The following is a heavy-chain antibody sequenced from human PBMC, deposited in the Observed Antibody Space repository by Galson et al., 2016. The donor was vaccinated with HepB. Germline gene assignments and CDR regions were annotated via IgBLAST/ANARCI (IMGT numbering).Heavy chain of an antibody. CDR1: GGSSSTDY. CDR3: ARGTPIFGVVPGWFDP. Sequence: SETLSLTCTVSGGSSSTDYWNWVRQPAGKGLEWIGRIQISGNTKYNPSLQSRVAMSVDTSKNQFSLKLTSVTAADTAVYYCARGTPIFGVVPGWFDPWGHGTLVIVSS. J-gene: IGHJ5*02. V-gene: IGHV4-4*07. D-gene: IGHD3-3*01. CDR2: IQISGNT.